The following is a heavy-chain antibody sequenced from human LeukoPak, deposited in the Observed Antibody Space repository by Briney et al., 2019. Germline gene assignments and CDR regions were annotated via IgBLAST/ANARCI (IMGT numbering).Heavy chain of an antibody. D-gene: IGHD3-22*01. J-gene: IGHJ5*02. V-gene: IGHV4-34*01. CDR3: ARVNYHDSGGSYWWFDP. Sequence: PSETLSLTCAVYVGSFSGYYWSWIRQPPGKGLEWIGEINHSGSTNYNPSLKSRVTTSVGPSKNQVSLKVTSVTAADTAVYYCARVNYHDSGGSYWWFDPWGQGTLVTVSS. CDR1: VGSFSGYY. CDR2: INHSGST.